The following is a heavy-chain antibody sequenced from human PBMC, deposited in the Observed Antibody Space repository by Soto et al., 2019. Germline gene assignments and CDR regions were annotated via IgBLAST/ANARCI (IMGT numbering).Heavy chain of an antibody. CDR3: AKDGYCGNSLVYYFDY. V-gene: IGHV3-30*18. D-gene: IGHD5-12*01. Sequence: GGSLRLSCAASGFTFSSYGMHWVRQAPGKGLEWVAVISYDGSNKYYADSVKGRFTISRDNSKNTLYLQMNSLRAEDTAVYYCAKDGYCGNSLVYYFDYWGQGTLVTVSS. CDR2: ISYDGSNK. J-gene: IGHJ4*02. CDR1: GFTFSSYG.